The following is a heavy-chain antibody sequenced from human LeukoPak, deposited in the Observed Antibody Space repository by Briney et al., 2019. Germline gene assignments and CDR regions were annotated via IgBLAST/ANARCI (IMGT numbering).Heavy chain of an antibody. V-gene: IGHV4-61*02. J-gene: IGHJ4*02. CDR1: GGSINSNSYY. Sequence: SETLSLTCTVSGGSINSNSYYWGWIRQPAGKGLEWIGRIYTSGSTNYNPSLKSRVTMSVDTSKNQFSLKLSSVTAADTAVYYCARVTILRAYYYFDYWGQGTLVTVSS. D-gene: IGHD3-3*01. CDR3: ARVTILRAYYYFDY. CDR2: IYTSGST.